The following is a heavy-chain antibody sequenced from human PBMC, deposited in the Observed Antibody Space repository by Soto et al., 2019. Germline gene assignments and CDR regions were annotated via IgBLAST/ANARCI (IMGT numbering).Heavy chain of an antibody. D-gene: IGHD2-2*01. CDR2: ISNDVRNI. V-gene: IGHV3-30*18. Sequence: GGSLRLSCAASGLTFSTYGFHWVRQAPGKWLEWVAVISNDVRNIHYAESVKGRFTISRDNSKNTLYLQMNSLRPNDTAVYYCVKDTLGGMTPVFMPGPDWGQGXLVTVYS. CDR3: VKDTLGGMTPVFMPGPD. CDR1: GLTFSTYG. J-gene: IGHJ4*02.